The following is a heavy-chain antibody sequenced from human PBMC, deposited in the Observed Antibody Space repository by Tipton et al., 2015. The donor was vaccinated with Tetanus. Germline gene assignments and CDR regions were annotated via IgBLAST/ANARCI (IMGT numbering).Heavy chain of an antibody. D-gene: IGHD3-10*01. J-gene: IGHJ6*02. CDR1: GFTFSNAW. CDR2: IKSKTDGGTT. V-gene: IGHV3-15*07. Sequence: SLRLSCAASGFTFSNAWMNWVRQAPGKGLEWVGRIKSKTDGGTTDYAAPVKGRFTISRDDSKNTLYLQMNSLKTEDTAVYYCTTDPSIYYYGMDVWGQGTTVTVSS. CDR3: TTDPSIYYYGMDV.